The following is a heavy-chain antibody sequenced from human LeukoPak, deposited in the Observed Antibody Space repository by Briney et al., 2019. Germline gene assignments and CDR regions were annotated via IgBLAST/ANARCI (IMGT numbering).Heavy chain of an antibody. J-gene: IGHJ6*02. CDR1: GYTFTSYG. CDR3: ARDLTVTTSLSYYYGMDV. D-gene: IGHD4-17*01. Sequence: ASVKVSCKASGYTFTSYGISWVRQAPGQGLEWMGIINPSGGSTSYAQKFQGRVTMTRDTSTSTVYMELSSLRSEDTAVYYCARDLTVTTSLSYYYGMDVWGQGTTVTVSS. V-gene: IGHV1-46*01. CDR2: INPSGGST.